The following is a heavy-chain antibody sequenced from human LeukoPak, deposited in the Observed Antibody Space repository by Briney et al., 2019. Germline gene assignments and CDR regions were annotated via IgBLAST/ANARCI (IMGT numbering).Heavy chain of an antibody. CDR2: IYYSGST. CDR1: GGSISSSSYY. CDR3: ARQKGWDMFDY. V-gene: IGHV4-39*07. Sequence: SETLSLTCTVSGGSISSSSYYWGWIRQPPGKGLEWIGSIYYSGSTYYNPSLKSRVTISVDTSKNQFSLKLSSVTAADTAVYYCARQKGWDMFDYWGQGTLVTVSS. D-gene: IGHD6-19*01. J-gene: IGHJ4*02.